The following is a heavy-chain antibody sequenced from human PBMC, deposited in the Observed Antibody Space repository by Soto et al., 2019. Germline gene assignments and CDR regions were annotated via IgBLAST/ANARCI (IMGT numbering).Heavy chain of an antibody. J-gene: IGHJ6*02. V-gene: IGHV5-51*01. CDR3: ARNRLRQYYYGMDV. D-gene: IGHD3-10*01. CDR1: GYSFATFW. Sequence: GQSLQISCQGSGYSFATFWIGWVRQMPGKGLEWVGVIYPGDSDTRYSPSFRGQVTISADKSISHVYLQWSSLKASDTAMYYCARNRLRQYYYGMDVWGQGTTVTVSS. CDR2: IYPGDSDT.